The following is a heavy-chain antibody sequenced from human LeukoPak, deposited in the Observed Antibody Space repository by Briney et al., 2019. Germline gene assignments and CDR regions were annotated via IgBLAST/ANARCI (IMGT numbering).Heavy chain of an antibody. Sequence: PSETLPLTCTVSGGSISSYYWSWIRQPAGKGLEWIGRIYTSGSTNYNPSLKSRVTISVDKSKNQFSLKLSSVTAADTAVYYCARDLVYCSGGSCYSNNWFDPWGRGTLVTVSS. CDR3: ARDLVYCSGGSCYSNNWFDP. V-gene: IGHV4-4*07. J-gene: IGHJ5*02. CDR1: GGSISSYY. D-gene: IGHD2-15*01. CDR2: IYTSGST.